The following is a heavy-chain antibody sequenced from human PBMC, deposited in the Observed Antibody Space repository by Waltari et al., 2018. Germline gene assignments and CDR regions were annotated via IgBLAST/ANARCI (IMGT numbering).Heavy chain of an antibody. CDR2: INSDGSTT. CDR3: AREGKDRAFDY. V-gene: IGHV3-74*03. CDR1: GFTFRNYW. J-gene: IGHJ4*02. Sequence: EVQLVESGGGLVQPGGSLRLSCAASGFTFRNYWMHWVRQSPGTGLVWVSRINSDGSTTTYADSVKGRFTISRDNAKNTLYLQMNGLTADDTAVYYCAREGKDRAFDYWGQGTLGTVSS. D-gene: IGHD2-15*01.